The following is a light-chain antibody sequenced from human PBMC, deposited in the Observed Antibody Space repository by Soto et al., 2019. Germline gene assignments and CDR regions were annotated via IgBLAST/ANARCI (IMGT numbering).Light chain of an antibody. V-gene: IGLV2-23*01. CDR3: CSYAGSITWV. CDR1: SSDAGSYNL. CDR2: EGS. J-gene: IGLJ3*02. Sequence: QSALTQPASVSGSPGQSITISCTGTSSDAGSYNLVSWYQQHSGKAPKLMIYEGSKRPSGVSNRFSGSKSGNTASLTISGLQAEDEADYYCCSYAGSITWVFGGGTKLTVL.